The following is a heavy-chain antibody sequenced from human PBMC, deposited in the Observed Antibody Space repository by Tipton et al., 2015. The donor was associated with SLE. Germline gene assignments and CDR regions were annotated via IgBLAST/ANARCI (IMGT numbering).Heavy chain of an antibody. CDR2: IKQDGSEK. D-gene: IGHD6-6*01. V-gene: IGHV3-7*03. CDR3: ARGLPIAARHLA. Sequence: SLRLSCAASGFTFSSYWMSWVRQAPGKGLEWVANIKQDGSEKYYVDSAKGRFTISRDNAKNSLYLQMNSLRAEDTAVYYCARGLPIAARHLAWGQGTLVTVSS. CDR1: GFTFSSYW. J-gene: IGHJ5*02.